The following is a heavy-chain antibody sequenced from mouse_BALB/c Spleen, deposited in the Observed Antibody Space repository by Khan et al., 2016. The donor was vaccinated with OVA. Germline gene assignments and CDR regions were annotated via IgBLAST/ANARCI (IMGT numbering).Heavy chain of an antibody. CDR2: IYPGTDNT. V-gene: IGHV1S132*01. Sequence: VQLQESGPELVRPGASVKLSCKTSGYFFTSYWIHCLIQRSGQGLEWFVRIYPGTDNTYYNEKLKDKVTLTADKSSSTVYMQLSSLKSEDSAVYSCTREEDLYCFDYWGQGTTVTVSS. J-gene: IGHJ2*01. CDR1: GYFFTSYW. CDR3: TREEDLYCFDY.